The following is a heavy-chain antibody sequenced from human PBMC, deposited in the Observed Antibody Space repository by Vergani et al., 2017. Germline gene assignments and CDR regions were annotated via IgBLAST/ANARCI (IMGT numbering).Heavy chain of an antibody. CDR1: GFRFSSYG. D-gene: IGHD2/OR15-2a*01. CDR3: AKELGGCNSISCSYYMDV. J-gene: IGHJ6*03. V-gene: IGHV3-33*06. CDR2: IWYDGSNK. Sequence: QVQLVESGGGVVQPGRSLRLSCAASGFRFSSYGMNWVRQAPGKGLEWVAVIWYDGSNKYYADSVKGRFTISRDNSQNTVNLQMNSLRVDETAVYYCAKELGGCNSISCSYYMDVWGKGTTVTV.